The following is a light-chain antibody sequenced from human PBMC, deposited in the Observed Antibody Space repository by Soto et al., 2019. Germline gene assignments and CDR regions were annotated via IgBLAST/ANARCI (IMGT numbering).Light chain of an antibody. CDR3: QHYNSYSEA. Sequence: DIQMTQSPSTLSGSVGDRVTITCRASQTISRGVAWYQQKPGKAPKLLIYKASTLKSGVPSRVSGSGSGTEFTLTSSSLQPDDFATYSGQHYNSYSEAFGPGTKV. V-gene: IGKV1-5*03. CDR2: KAS. CDR1: QTISRG. J-gene: IGKJ1*01.